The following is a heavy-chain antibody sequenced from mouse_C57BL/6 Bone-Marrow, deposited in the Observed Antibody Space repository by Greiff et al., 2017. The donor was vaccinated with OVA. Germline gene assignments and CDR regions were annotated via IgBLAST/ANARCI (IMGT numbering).Heavy chain of an antibody. CDR2: INPNNGGT. Sequence: EVQLQQSGPELVKPGASVKISCKASGYTFTDYYMNWVKQSHGKSLEWIGDINPNNGGTSYNQKFKGKATLTVDKSSSTAYMELRSLTSEDSAVYYCARGRNLAWFAYWGQGTLVTVAA. CDR3: ARGRNLAWFAY. CDR1: GYTFTDYY. J-gene: IGHJ3*01. V-gene: IGHV1-26*01.